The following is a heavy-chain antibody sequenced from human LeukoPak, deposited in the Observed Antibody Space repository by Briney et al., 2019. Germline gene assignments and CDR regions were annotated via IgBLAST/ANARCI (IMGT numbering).Heavy chain of an antibody. V-gene: IGHV4-34*01. CDR1: GGSFSGYY. CDR2: INHSGST. D-gene: IGHD3-22*01. CDR3: ARATYYYDSSGYYLDY. Sequence: PSETLSLTCAVYGGSFSGYYWSWIRQPPGKGLEWIGEINHSGSTNYTPSLKSRVTISVDTSKNQFSLKLSSVTAADTAVYYCARATYYYDSSGYYLDYWGQGTLVTVSS. J-gene: IGHJ4*02.